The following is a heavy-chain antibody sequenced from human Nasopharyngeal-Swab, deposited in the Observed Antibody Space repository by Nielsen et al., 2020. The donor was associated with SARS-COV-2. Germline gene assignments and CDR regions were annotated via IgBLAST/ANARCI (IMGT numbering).Heavy chain of an antibody. CDR3: ARGGDWQENFQH. CDR2: INHSGST. D-gene: IGHD2-21*02. V-gene: IGHV4-34*01. CDR1: GGSFSGYY. Sequence: SETLSLTCAVYGGSFSGYYWSWIRQPPGKGLEWIGEINHSGSTNYNPSLKSRVTISVDTSKNQFSLKLSSVTAADTAVYYCARGGDWQENFQHWGRGTLVTVSS. J-gene: IGHJ1*01.